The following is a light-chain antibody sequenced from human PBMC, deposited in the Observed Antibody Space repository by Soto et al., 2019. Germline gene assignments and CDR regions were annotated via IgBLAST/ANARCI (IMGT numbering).Light chain of an antibody. V-gene: IGKV3-15*01. CDR1: QGVNTN. CDR2: GAS. J-gene: IGKJ1*01. Sequence: EIVLTQSPATLSVSPGERATLSCRASQGVNTNIAWYQQKPGQVPRLLIYGASTRATGIPARFSGSGSGTEFTLTISSLQSEDFAVYYCQQYNNRPPWTFGQGTKVDI. CDR3: QQYNNRPPWT.